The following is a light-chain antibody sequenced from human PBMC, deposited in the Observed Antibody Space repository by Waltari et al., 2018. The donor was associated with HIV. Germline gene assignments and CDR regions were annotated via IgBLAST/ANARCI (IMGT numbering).Light chain of an antibody. CDR3: QSYDSSLSGWV. CDR2: DKP. Sequence: QSVLTQPPSVSGAPGQRVTISCTGSSSNIGAGYDVHWYQQLPGTAPKLLIYDKPNRPAGVPYRFSGSKSGTSASLAITGLQAEDEADYYGQSYDSSLSGWVFGGGTKLTVL. J-gene: IGLJ3*02. CDR1: SSNIGAGYD. V-gene: IGLV1-40*01.